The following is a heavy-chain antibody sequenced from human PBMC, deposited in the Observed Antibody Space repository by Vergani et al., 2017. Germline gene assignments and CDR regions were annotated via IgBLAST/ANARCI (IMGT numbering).Heavy chain of an antibody. CDR3: GSRRVLERLLARRGLSEGAAFDL. D-gene: IGHD3-3*01. CDR1: GGSISDNTYH. CDR2: MSYSGDM. J-gene: IGHJ3*01. V-gene: IGHV4-39*01. Sequence: QLQLQESGPGLVKPSATLSLTCSVSGGSISDNTYHWGSIRQPPGKGLEWIGSMSYSGDMYYKPSLKSRVTLSVDPSKNQFSLTMTPVTAADTAVYYCGSRRVLERLLARRGLSEGAAFDLWVQGARVTVSS.